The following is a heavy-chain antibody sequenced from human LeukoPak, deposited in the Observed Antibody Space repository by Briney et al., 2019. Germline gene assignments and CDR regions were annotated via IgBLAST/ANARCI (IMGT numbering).Heavy chain of an antibody. CDR3: ARGRRDGYNLRHFDY. J-gene: IGHJ4*02. CDR1: GGSISSGSYY. D-gene: IGHD5-24*01. CDR2: IYTSGST. Sequence: PSETLSLTCTVSGGSISSGSYYWSWIRQPAGKGLEWIGRIYTSGSTNYNPSLKSRVTISVDTSKNQFSLKLSSVTAADTAVYYCARGRRDGYNLRHFDYWGQGTLVTVSS. V-gene: IGHV4-61*02.